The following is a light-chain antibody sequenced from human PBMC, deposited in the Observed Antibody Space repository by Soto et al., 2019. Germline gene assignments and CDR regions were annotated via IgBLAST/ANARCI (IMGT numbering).Light chain of an antibody. CDR2: GAF. V-gene: IGKV3-11*01. Sequence: EIAFTHSPCTMPLSPGERATLSCSASPSVTNFLAWYQQKPGQATRLLIYGAFNRATGIPARFSGSGSGTDFTLTISSLEPEDSAVYYCQQRNVWTPVTFGQGTRLEIK. J-gene: IGKJ5*01. CDR3: QQRNVWTPVT. CDR1: PSVTNF.